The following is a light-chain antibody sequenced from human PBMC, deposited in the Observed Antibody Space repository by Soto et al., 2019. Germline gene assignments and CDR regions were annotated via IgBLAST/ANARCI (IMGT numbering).Light chain of an antibody. Sequence: QSVQAQPPSVSGAPGQRVTISCTGSSSNIGAGYDVHWYQQLPGTAPKLLIYDNSNRPSGVPDRFSGSKSGTSASLAISGLQSEDEAHYYRAAWDDSLYGWVFGGGTKVAVL. J-gene: IGLJ3*02. V-gene: IGLV1-40*01. CDR1: SSNIGAGYD. CDR2: DNS. CDR3: AAWDDSLYGWV.